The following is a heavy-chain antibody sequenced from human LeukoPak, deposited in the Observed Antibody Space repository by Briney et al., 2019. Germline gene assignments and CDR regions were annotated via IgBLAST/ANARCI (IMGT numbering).Heavy chain of an antibody. CDR3: VRDAGYCSSTSCLGVHDY. D-gene: IGHD2-2*01. V-gene: IGHV1-2*02. CDR1: GYTFTGYY. CDR2: INPNSGGT. Sequence: ASVKVSCKPSGYTFTGYYIQWVRQAPRQGLEWMGWINPNSGGTNYAQKFQGRVTMTRDTSISTAYMELSRLRSDDTAVYYCVRDAGYCSSTSCLGVHDYWGQGTLVTVSS. J-gene: IGHJ4*02.